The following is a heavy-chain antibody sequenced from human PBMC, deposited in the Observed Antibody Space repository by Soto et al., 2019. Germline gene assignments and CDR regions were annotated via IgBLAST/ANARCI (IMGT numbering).Heavy chain of an antibody. CDR3: ASLTGYYTRWFDP. CDR1: GGSISSYY. D-gene: IGHD3-9*01. J-gene: IGHJ5*02. Sequence: SETLSLTCTVSGGSISSYYWSWIRQPPGKGLEWIGYIYYSGSTNYNPSLKSRVTISVDTSKNQFSLKLSSVTAADTAVYYCASLTGYYTRWFDPWGQGTLVTVSS. CDR2: IYYSGST. V-gene: IGHV4-59*01.